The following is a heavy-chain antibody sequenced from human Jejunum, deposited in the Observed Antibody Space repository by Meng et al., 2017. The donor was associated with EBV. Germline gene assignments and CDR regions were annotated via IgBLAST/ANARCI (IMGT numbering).Heavy chain of an antibody. CDR3: ARQGPSGRTFDY. D-gene: IGHD1-26*01. J-gene: IGHJ4*02. Sequence: HLQLLGSRPGLWKPSETLALTCTVSGGSIRSSSYYWGWSRQPPGKGLEWIGTYYNSGSTYYNPSLKSRVTISVDTSKNQFSLKLISVTAADTAAYYCARQGPSGRTFDYWGQGTLVTVSS. CDR1: GGSIRSSSYY. CDR2: YYNSGST. V-gene: IGHV4-39*01.